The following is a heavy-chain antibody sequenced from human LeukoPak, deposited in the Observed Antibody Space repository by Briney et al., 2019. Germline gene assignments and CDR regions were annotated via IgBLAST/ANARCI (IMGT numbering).Heavy chain of an antibody. CDR1: GFTFSSYG. CDR3: ARAGIAAAEDY. D-gene: IGHD6-13*01. CDR2: IWYDGSNK. J-gene: IGHJ4*02. V-gene: IGHV3-33*01. Sequence: PGGSLRLSCAASGFTFSSYGMHWVRQAPGKGLEWVAVIWYDGSNKYYADSVKGRFTISRDDSKNTLYLQMNSLRAEDTAVYYCARAGIAAAEDYWGQGTLVTVSS.